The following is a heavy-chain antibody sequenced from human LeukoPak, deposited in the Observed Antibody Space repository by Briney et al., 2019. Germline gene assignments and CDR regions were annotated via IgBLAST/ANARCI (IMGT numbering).Heavy chain of an antibody. J-gene: IGHJ6*03. Sequence: GGSLRLSCAASGFTFRSYAMSWVRQAPGKGLEWVSAIGGSGDSTYYAVSVKGRFTISRDNSKNSLYLQMNSLRAEDTAVYYCAREGYFGSGLYYYYYMDVWGKGTTVTVSS. V-gene: IGHV3-23*01. CDR3: AREGYFGSGLYYYYYMDV. D-gene: IGHD3-10*01. CDR1: GFTFRSYA. CDR2: IGGSGDST.